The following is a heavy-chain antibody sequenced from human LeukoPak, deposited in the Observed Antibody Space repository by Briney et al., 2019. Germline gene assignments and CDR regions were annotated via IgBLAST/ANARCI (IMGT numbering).Heavy chain of an antibody. CDR3: AKALGVRGVFDY. D-gene: IGHD3-10*01. Sequence: GGSLRLSCAASGFTFSTYWMSWVRQAPGKGLEWVANIKQDGSEKYYVDSVKGRFTISRDNSKNTLYLQMNSLRAEDTAVYYCAKALGVRGVFDYWGQGTLVTVSS. V-gene: IGHV3-7*03. J-gene: IGHJ4*02. CDR1: GFTFSTYW. CDR2: IKQDGSEK.